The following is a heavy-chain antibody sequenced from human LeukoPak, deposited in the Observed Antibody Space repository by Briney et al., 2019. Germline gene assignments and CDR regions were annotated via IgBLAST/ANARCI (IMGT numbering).Heavy chain of an antibody. V-gene: IGHV3-11*01. J-gene: IGHJ4*02. Sequence: PGGSLRLSCAASGFTFSDYYMSWIRQAPGTGLEWVSYISGSGSPMYYADFVKGRFTISRDNAKNSLYLQMSSLRAEDTAVYYCARGRVIAALWGQGTPVTVSS. CDR3: ARGRVIAAL. CDR2: ISGSGSPM. D-gene: IGHD2-15*01. CDR1: GFTFSDYY.